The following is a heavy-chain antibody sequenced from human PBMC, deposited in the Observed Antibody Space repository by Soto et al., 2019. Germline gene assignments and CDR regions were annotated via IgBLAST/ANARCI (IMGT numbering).Heavy chain of an antibody. CDR3: TGGYCTGGTCYSGYFQH. V-gene: IGHV3-73*02. Sequence: EVQLVQSGGGLVQPGGSLKLSCAASGFTFSGSTVHWVRQASGEGLQWVGRIRSKANDYATTYIASVKGRFTISRDDSRNTAYLQMSDLKTEDTAVYYCTGGYCTGGTCYSGYFQHWGQGAPVTVCS. CDR2: IRSKANDYAT. D-gene: IGHD2-15*01. CDR1: GFTFSGST. J-gene: IGHJ1*01.